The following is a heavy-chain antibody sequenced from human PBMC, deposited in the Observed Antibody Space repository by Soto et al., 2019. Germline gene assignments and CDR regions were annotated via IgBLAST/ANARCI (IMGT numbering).Heavy chain of an antibody. J-gene: IGHJ4*02. CDR2: ISAYNGNT. D-gene: IGHD5-18*01. CDR3: ASSLLVGYGLEGESD. Sequence: QVQLVQSGAEVKKPGASVKVSCKASGYTFTSYGISWVRQAPGQGLEWMGWISAYNGNTNYAQKLQGRVTMTTDTATSTAYIELRSLRSDDTAVYYCASSLLVGYGLEGESDWGQGTLVTVSS. CDR1: GYTFTSYG. V-gene: IGHV1-18*01.